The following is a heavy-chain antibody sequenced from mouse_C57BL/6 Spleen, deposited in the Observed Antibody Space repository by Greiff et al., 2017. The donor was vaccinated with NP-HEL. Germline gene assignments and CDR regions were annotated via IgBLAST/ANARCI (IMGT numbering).Heavy chain of an antibody. CDR2: INPGSGGT. V-gene: IGHV1-54*01. Sequence: VQVVESGAELVRPGTSVKVSCKASGYAFTNYLIEWVKQRPGQGLEWIGVINPGSGGTNYNEKFKGKATLTADKSSSTAYMQLSSLTSEDSAVYFCARSPFITTVVATGGYYFDYWGQGTTLTVSS. J-gene: IGHJ2*01. CDR1: GYAFTNYL. CDR3: ARSPFITTVVATGGYYFDY. D-gene: IGHD1-1*01.